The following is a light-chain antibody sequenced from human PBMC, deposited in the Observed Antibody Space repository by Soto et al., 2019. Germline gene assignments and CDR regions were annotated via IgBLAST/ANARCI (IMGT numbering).Light chain of an antibody. CDR2: GAS. J-gene: IGKJ2*01. V-gene: IGKV3-15*01. CDR1: QNIYIS. CDR3: QQYSEWPET. Sequence: EIEMTQSPDTQAVSPGERATLSCRASQNIYISLAWYQQKPSQAPRLLIYGASTRATGVPARFSGSGSGTVFTLTISSLQSEDFAVFYCQQYSEWPETFGQGTKVDIK.